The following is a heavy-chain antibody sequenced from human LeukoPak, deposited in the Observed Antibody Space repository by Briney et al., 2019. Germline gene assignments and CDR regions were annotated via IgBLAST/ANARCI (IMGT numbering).Heavy chain of an antibody. V-gene: IGHV4-59*08. CDR1: GGSISSYY. CDR2: IYYSGST. J-gene: IGHJ6*02. Sequence: SETLSLTCTVSGGSISSYYWNWIRQPPGKGLEWIGYIYYSGSTNYNPSLNSRVTISVDASKNQFSLKLSSVTAADTAVYYCARQGGGNRNGMDVWGQGTTVTVSS. D-gene: IGHD4-23*01. CDR3: ARQGGGNRNGMDV.